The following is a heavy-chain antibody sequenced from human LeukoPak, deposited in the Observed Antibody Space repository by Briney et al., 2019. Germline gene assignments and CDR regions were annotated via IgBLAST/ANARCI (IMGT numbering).Heavy chain of an antibody. V-gene: IGHV4-4*07. J-gene: IGHJ4*02. D-gene: IGHD2-21*01. CDR3: AREGALGGDCYAVDY. CDR2: IYTSGST. CDR1: GGSISSYY. Sequence: SETLSLTCTVSGGSISSYYWSWIRQPAGKGLEWIGRIYTSGSTNYNPSLKSRVTMSVDTSKNQFSLKLSSVTAADTAVYYCAREGALGGDCYAVDYWGQGALVTVSS.